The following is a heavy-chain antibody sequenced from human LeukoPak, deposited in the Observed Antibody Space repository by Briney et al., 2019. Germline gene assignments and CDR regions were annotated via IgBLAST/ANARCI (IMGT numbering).Heavy chain of an antibody. CDR2: IYYSGSA. Sequence: SENLSLTCTVSGVSISSYYWSWIRQPPGKGLEWIGYIYYSGSASYNPSLNSRVTVSVDKSKNQISLKLTSVTAADTAVYYCARFPASAEYRHYYHMDVWGKGTTVTVSS. CDR1: GVSISSYY. D-gene: IGHD6-25*01. J-gene: IGHJ6*03. V-gene: IGHV4-59*01. CDR3: ARFPASAEYRHYYHMDV.